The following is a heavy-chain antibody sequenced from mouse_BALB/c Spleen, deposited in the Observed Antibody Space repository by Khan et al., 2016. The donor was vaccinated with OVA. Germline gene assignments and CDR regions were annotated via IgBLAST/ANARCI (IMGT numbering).Heavy chain of an antibody. V-gene: IGHV3-2*02. J-gene: IGHJ2*01. CDR1: GYSITGDYA. D-gene: IGHD4-1*01. Sequence: EVQLVESGPGLVKPSQSLSLTCTVTGYSITGDYAWTWIRQFPGNKLEWMGYINYSGTTGYNPSLKSRISINRDTSTNQFFLHLNSVTYEDTATYFCAREDLTLACWGQGTTLTVSS. CDR2: INYSGTT. CDR3: AREDLTLAC.